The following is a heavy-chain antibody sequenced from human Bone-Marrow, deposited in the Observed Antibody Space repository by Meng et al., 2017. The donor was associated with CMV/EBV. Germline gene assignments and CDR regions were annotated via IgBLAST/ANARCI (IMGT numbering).Heavy chain of an antibody. CDR2: ISSSSSYI. Sequence: GESLKISCAASGFTFSSYSMNWVRQAPGKGLEWVSSISSSSSYIYYADSVKGRFTISRDNAKNSLYLQMNSLRAEDTAVYYCVSPYCSSTSCYHYYYGMDVWGQGPTVTFYS. CDR3: VSPYCSSTSCYHYYYGMDV. J-gene: IGHJ6*02. CDR1: GFTFSSYS. D-gene: IGHD2-2*01. V-gene: IGHV3-21*01.